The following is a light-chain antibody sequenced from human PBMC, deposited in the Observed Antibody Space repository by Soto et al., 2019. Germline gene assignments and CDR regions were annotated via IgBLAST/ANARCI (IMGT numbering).Light chain of an antibody. CDR3: SSYTSSSTVV. CDR1: SSDVGGYNY. Sequence: QSVLNQPASLSGSPGQSITISCTGTSSDVGGYNYVSWYQQHPGKAPKLMIYDVSNRPSGVSNRFSGSKSGNTASLTISGLQAEDEADYYCSSYTSSSTVVFGGGTKVTVL. CDR2: DVS. J-gene: IGLJ2*01. V-gene: IGLV2-14*01.